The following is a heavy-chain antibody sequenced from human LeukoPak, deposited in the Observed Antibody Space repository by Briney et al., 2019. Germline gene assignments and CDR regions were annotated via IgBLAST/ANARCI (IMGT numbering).Heavy chain of an antibody. CDR3: ARARRGLQP. J-gene: IGHJ5*02. Sequence: ASVKVSCKASGYTFTSYDINWVRQATGQGPEWMGWMDPNSGNTGYARKFQGRVTITRNTSISTAYMELSSLRSEDTAVYYCARARRGLQPWGQGTLVTVSS. V-gene: IGHV1-8*03. D-gene: IGHD2-21*01. CDR2: MDPNSGNT. CDR1: GYTFTSYD.